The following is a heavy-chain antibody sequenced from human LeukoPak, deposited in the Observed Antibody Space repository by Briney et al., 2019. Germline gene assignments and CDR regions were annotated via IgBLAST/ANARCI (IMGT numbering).Heavy chain of an antibody. CDR2: IDPGDSNI. Sequence: GESLKISCQGSGYSFTSYWINWVRQMPGKGLEWMGRIDPGDSNINYSPSFQGRVTLSVDKSTSTAYLQWSSPEASDTAMYYCARPDCSGTGCHLLTYWGQGTLVTDSS. J-gene: IGHJ4*02. V-gene: IGHV5-10-1*01. CDR1: GYSFTSYW. CDR3: ARPDCSGTGCHLLTY. D-gene: IGHD2-2*01.